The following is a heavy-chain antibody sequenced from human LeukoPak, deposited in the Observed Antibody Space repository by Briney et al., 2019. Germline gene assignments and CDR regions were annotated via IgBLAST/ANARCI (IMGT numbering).Heavy chain of an antibody. CDR2: ISSSSSTI. CDR3: ARDKGSWSSSHFDY. D-gene: IGHD6-13*01. CDR1: GFTFSSYS. V-gene: IGHV3-48*01. Sequence: PGGSLRLSCAASGFTFSSYSMNWVRQAPGKGLEWVSYISSSSSTIYYADSVKGRFTISRDNAKNSLYLQMNSLRAEDTAVYYCARDKGSWSSSHFDYWGQGTLVTVSS. J-gene: IGHJ4*02.